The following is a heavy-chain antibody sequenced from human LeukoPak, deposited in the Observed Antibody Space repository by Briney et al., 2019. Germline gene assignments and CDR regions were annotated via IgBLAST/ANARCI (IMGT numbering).Heavy chain of an antibody. D-gene: IGHD2-15*01. CDR3: AREIIVVVVAAPHGDAFDI. J-gene: IGHJ3*02. V-gene: IGHV4-34*01. CDR2: INHSGST. Sequence: PSETLSLTCAVYGGSFSGYYWSWIRQPPGKGLEWIGEINHSGSTNYNPSLKSRVTISVDTSKSQFSLKLSSVTAADTAVYYCAREIIVVVVAAPHGDAFDIWGQGTMVTVSS. CDR1: GGSFSGYY.